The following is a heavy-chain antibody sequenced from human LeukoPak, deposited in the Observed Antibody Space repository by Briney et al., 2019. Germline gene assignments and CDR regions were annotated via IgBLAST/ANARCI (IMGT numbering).Heavy chain of an antibody. Sequence: PGGSLRLSCAASGFTFSSYAMSWVRQAPGKGLEWVSAISGSGGSTYYADSVKGRFTISRDNSKNTLYLQMNSLRAEDTAIYYCARVRLAGTFFPFHYWGQGTLVTVSS. CDR3: ARVRLAGTFFPFHY. CDR1: GFTFSSYA. J-gene: IGHJ4*02. V-gene: IGHV3-23*01. CDR2: ISGSGGST. D-gene: IGHD6-13*01.